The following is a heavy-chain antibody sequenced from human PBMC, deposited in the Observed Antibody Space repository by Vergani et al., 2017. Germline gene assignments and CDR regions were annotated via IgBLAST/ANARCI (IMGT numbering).Heavy chain of an antibody. V-gene: IGHV1-69*01. CDR3: AGDPGRSAAIKYYFHGMDV. D-gene: IGHD2-2*01. Sequence: QVQLVQSGAEVKKPGSSVKVSCKASGGTFSSYAISWVRQAPGQGLEWMGGTIPIFGTANYPQKSQRRVTITPDGSTSTAYMGLSSLRAEDTAVYYCAGDPGRSAAIKYYFHGMDVWGQGSTVTVSS. J-gene: IGHJ6*02. CDR2: TIPIFGTA. CDR1: GGTFSSYA.